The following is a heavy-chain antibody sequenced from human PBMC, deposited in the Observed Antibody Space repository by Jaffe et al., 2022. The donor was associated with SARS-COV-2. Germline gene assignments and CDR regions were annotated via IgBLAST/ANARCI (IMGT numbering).Heavy chain of an antibody. Sequence: QVQLQESGPGLVKPSQTLSLTCTVSGGSISSGSYYWSWIRQPAGKGLEWIGRIYTSGSTNYNPSLKSRVTISVDTSKNQFSLKLSSVTAADTAVYYCARGDGLSYYYYYGMDVWGQGTTVTVSS. J-gene: IGHJ6*02. CDR2: IYTSGST. CDR1: GGSISSGSYY. CDR3: ARGDGLSYYYYYGMDV. D-gene: IGHD2-2*01. V-gene: IGHV4-61*02.